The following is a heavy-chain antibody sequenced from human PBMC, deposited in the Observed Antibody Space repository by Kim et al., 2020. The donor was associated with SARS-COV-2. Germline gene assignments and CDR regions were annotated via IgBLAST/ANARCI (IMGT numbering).Heavy chain of an antibody. J-gene: IGHJ5*02. CDR3: ARGAAGIVVVVAAHLNWFDP. V-gene: IGHV4-34*01. D-gene: IGHD2-15*01. Sequence: RVTISVDTSKNQFSLKLSSVTAADTAVYYCARGAAGIVVVVAAHLNWFDPWGQGTLVTVSS.